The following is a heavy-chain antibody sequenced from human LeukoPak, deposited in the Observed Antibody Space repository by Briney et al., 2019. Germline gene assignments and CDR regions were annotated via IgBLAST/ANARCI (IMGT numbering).Heavy chain of an antibody. V-gene: IGHV3-7*04. CDR3: AGRGDGNLYYFDH. D-gene: IGHD5-24*01. J-gene: IGHJ4*02. CDR2: IKQDGGEK. CDR1: GXTFSSYW. Sequence: TGGSLRLSCAASGXTFSSYWMSWVRQAPGKGLEWVVNIKQDGGEKDYVDSVKGRFTISRDNAKNSLYLQMNSLRPEDTAVYYCAGRGDGNLYYFDHWGQGTLVTASS.